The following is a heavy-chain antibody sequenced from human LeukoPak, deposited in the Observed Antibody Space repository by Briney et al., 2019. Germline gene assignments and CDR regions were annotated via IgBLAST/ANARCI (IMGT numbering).Heavy chain of an antibody. Sequence: GGSLRLSCAASGFTFSSHGMHWVRQAPGKGLEWVAFIRYDGGDKYSADSVKGRFTISRDNSKNTLYLQMNSLRAEDTAVYYCAKGLEMATDFDYWGQGTLVTVSS. CDR3: AKGLEMATDFDY. CDR2: IRYDGGDK. CDR1: GFTFSSHG. V-gene: IGHV3-30*02. J-gene: IGHJ4*02. D-gene: IGHD5-24*01.